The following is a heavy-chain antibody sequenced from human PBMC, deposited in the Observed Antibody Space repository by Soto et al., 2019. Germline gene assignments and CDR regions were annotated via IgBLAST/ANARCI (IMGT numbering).Heavy chain of an antibody. CDR1: GFTFSSYA. CDR3: VRENYYYGMDV. CDR2: ISSNGGST. J-gene: IGHJ6*02. V-gene: IGHV3-64*01. Sequence: PGGSLRLSCAASGFTFSSYAMHWVRQAPGKGLEYVSAISSNGGSTYYANSVKGRFTISRDNSKNTLYLQMGSLRVEDMAVYYCVRENYYYGMDVWGHGTTVTVSS.